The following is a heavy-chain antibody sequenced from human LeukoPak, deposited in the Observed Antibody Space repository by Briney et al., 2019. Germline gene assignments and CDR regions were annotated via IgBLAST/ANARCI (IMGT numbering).Heavy chain of an antibody. D-gene: IGHD1/OR15-1a*01. CDR2: IIPIFGTA. CDR3: ARTIGLEHNYYYYMDV. CDR1: GGTFSSYA. J-gene: IGHJ6*03. Sequence: SVKVSCKASGGTFSSYAISWVRQAPGQGLEWKGGIIPIFGTANYAQKFQGRVTITTDESTSTAYMELSSLRSEDTAVYYCARTIGLEHNYYYYMDVWGKGTTVTVSS. V-gene: IGHV1-69*05.